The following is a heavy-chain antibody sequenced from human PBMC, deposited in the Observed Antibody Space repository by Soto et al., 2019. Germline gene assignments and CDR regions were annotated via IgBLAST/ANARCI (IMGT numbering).Heavy chain of an antibody. CDR1: GGSISSGGYS. CDR2: IYHSGST. J-gene: IGHJ4*02. V-gene: IGHV4-30-2*01. D-gene: IGHD2-8*01. Sequence: SETLSLTCAVSGGSISSGGYSWSWIRQPPGKGLEWIGYIYHSGSTYYNPSLKSRVTISVDGSKNQFSLKLSSVTAADTAVYYCARGGYCTNGVYSHFDYWGQGTLVTVSS. CDR3: ARGGYCTNGVYSHFDY.